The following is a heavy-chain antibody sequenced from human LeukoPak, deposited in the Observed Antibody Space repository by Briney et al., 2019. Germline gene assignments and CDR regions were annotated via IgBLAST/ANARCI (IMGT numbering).Heavy chain of an antibody. Sequence: GGSLRLSCAASGFTFNSYTVTWVRQAPGKGLEWVSGISGSGDSTYYADSVKGRFTISRDNSKNTLHLQMNSLRAEDTAVYYCAKDQTPYYWGQGTLVTVSS. CDR1: GFTFNSYT. CDR2: ISGSGDST. CDR3: AKDQTPYY. V-gene: IGHV3-23*01. J-gene: IGHJ4*02.